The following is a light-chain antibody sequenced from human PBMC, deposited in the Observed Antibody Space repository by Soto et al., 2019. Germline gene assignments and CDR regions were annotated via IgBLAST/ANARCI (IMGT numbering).Light chain of an antibody. CDR1: ESVFGY. CDR3: QQRYRWPPIT. V-gene: IGKV3-11*01. Sequence: EVVWTQSPATLSLSPGERATLSCRASESVFGYLAWYQHKPGQAPRLLIYDASNRATGVPARFSGSGSGTDFTLTISSLEPDDFAVYYCQQRYRWPPITFGQGTRLEIK. CDR2: DAS. J-gene: IGKJ5*01.